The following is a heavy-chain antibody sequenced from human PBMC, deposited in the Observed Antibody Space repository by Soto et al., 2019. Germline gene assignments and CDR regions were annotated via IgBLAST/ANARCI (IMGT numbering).Heavy chain of an antibody. CDR3: ATTRGLAVGGSFDY. CDR2: FYDGNT. Sequence: SETLSLTCIVSGGSITRRSSYWAWIRQPPGKGLEWVGTFYDGNTYHNPSLRSRITIAVDTSKNQFSLKLNSVAAADTAFYYCATTRGLAVGGSFDYWGQGMLVTVS. J-gene: IGHJ4*02. D-gene: IGHD3-10*01. V-gene: IGHV4-39*01. CDR1: GGSITRRSSY.